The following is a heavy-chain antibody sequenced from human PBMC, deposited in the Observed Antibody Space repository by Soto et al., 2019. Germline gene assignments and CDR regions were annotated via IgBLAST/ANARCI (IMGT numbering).Heavy chain of an antibody. CDR1: GGSISSGDYY. D-gene: IGHD6-6*01. CDR2: IYYRGST. Sequence: QVQLQESGPGLVKPSQILSLTCTVTGGSISSGDYYWSWIRQQPGKGLECVGYIYYRGSTYYNPSHRCSVSISVETSTNQFSRKLCSMAAAYTAMEYCARVQSSSFAFAIWRQWTMVTVSA. V-gene: IGHV4-31*03. CDR3: ARVQSSSFAFAI. J-gene: IGHJ3*02.